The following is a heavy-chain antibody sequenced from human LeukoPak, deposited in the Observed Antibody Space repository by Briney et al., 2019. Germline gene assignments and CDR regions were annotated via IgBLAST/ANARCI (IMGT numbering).Heavy chain of an antibody. CDR2: IHFSGST. CDR3: ASLYGEYGFSDSYYYGLDV. V-gene: IGHV4-30-4*01. J-gene: IGHJ6*02. Sequence: SQTLSLTCTVSGGSISSGDYHWTWIRQPPGKDLEWIGYIHFSGSTYSNPSLKSRVSMSADTSKNQFSLKLSSVTAADTAVYYCASLYGEYGFSDSYYYGLDVWGQGTTVTVSS. D-gene: IGHD4-17*01. CDR1: GGSISSGDYH.